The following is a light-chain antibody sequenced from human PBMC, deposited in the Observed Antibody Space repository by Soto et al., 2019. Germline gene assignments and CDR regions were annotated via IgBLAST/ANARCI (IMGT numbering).Light chain of an antibody. J-gene: IGKJ2*01. CDR2: DAS. Sequence: DIQMTQSPSSLSASVGDRVTITCQASQDISNYLNWYQQKPGKAPKLLIYDASNVETGVPSRYSGSGSGTDFTFTISSLQPDDIATYYCQQYDNLPRTFGQGTKLEIK. CDR3: QQYDNLPRT. CDR1: QDISNY. V-gene: IGKV1-33*01.